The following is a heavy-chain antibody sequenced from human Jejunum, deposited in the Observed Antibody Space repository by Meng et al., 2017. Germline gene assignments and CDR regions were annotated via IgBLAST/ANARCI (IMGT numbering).Heavy chain of an antibody. V-gene: IGHV5-51*01. Sequence: KVSCKASGYSFSKYWIGWVRQMPGKGLEWMGIIYPDESDIRYSPSFQGQVTISADMSISTAYLQWSSLKASDTAVYYCARLGLSGGGYLSYFYYGMDVWGQGTTVTVSS. CDR3: ARLGLSGGGYLSYFYYGMDV. J-gene: IGHJ6*02. CDR2: IYPDESDI. CDR1: GYSFSKYW. D-gene: IGHD2-15*01.